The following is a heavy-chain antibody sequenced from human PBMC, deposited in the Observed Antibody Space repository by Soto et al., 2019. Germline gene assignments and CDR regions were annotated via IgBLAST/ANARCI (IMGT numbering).Heavy chain of an antibody. Sequence: GGSLRLSCAGSGFTFTNYPMAWVRQAPAKGLEWVSTISGSGGSTFYADSVKGRFTISRDNSKNTVYLQMNSLRVEDTAVYYCAKRPLKFEGSYFDYWGQGTLVTVSS. CDR1: GFTFTNYP. V-gene: IGHV3-23*01. J-gene: IGHJ4*02. CDR3: AKRPLKFEGSYFDY. D-gene: IGHD3-10*01. CDR2: ISGSGGST.